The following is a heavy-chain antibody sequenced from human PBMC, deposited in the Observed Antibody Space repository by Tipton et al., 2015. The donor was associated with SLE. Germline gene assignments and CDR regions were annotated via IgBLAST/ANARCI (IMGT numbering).Heavy chain of an antibody. CDR1: GFTFSSYA. D-gene: IGHD3-3*01. CDR2: ISYDGSNK. V-gene: IGHV3-30*04. CDR3: ASSLLTVFAGFDY. J-gene: IGHJ4*02. Sequence: RSLRLSCAASGFTFSSYAMHWVRQATGKGLEWVAVISYDGSNKYYADSVKGRFTISRDNSKNTLYLQMNSLRAEDTAVYYCASSLLTVFAGFDYWGQGTLVTVAS.